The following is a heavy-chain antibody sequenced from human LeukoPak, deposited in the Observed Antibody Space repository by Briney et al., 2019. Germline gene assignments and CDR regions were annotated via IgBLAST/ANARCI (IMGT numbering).Heavy chain of an antibody. V-gene: IGHV4-39*01. CDR1: GGSISSSSYY. CDR3: ARGYPNFDWLLPYYFDY. CDR2: IYYSGST. Sequence: SETLSLTCTVSGGSISSSSYYWDWIRQPPGKGLEWIGNIYYSGSTYYNPSLKSRVTISVDTSKNQFSLKLSSVTAADTAVYYCARGYPNFDWLLPYYFDYWGQGTLVTVSS. D-gene: IGHD3-9*01. J-gene: IGHJ4*02.